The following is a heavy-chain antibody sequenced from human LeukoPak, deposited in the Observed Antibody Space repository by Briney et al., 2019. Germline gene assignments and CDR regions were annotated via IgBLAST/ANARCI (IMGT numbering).Heavy chain of an antibody. CDR3: ARGGHYYELSNWFDP. D-gene: IGHD3-22*01. Sequence: PSETLSLTCTVSGGSISSGGYSWSWIRQPPGKGLEWIGYIYHSGSTYYNPSLKSRVTISVDRSKNQFSLKLSSVTAADTAVYYCARGGHYYELSNWFDPWGQGTLVTVSS. V-gene: IGHV4-30-2*01. CDR1: GGSISSGGYS. J-gene: IGHJ5*02. CDR2: IYHSGST.